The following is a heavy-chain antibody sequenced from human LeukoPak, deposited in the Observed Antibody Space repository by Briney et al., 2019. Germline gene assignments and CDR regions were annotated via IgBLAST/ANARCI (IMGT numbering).Heavy chain of an antibody. CDR1: GYTFTSYD. CDR3: ARFSGSYSEFDY. D-gene: IGHD1-26*01. V-gene: IGHV1-8*01. Sequence: ASVKVSCKASGYTFTSYDINWVRQATGQGLEWMGWMNPNSGNTGYAQKFQGRVTMTRNTSISTAYMELSSLRSEDTAVYYCARFSGSYSEFDYWGQGTLVTVSS. J-gene: IGHJ4*02. CDR2: MNPNSGNT.